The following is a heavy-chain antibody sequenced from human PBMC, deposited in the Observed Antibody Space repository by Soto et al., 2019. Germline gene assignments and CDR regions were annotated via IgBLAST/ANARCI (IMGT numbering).Heavy chain of an antibody. D-gene: IGHD2-21*01. CDR1: GFPFIDYW. J-gene: IGHJ5*02. Sequence: EVHLVESGGALVQPGGSLRLSCAASGFPFIDYWMTWVRQTPGKGLEGVANMNQDGSEQYYLDSVKGRFTISRDNAKNSLYLQMNNLRGEDTAVYYCTRDLNHDCGPWGQGTQVIVSS. CDR2: MNQDGSEQ. V-gene: IGHV3-7*04. CDR3: TRDLNHDCGP.